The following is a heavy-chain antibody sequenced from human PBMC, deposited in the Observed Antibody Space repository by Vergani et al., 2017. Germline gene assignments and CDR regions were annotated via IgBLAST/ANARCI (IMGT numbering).Heavy chain of an antibody. Sequence: QVQLVQSGAEVQKPGASVKVSCKASGYTFTGYYMHWVRPAPGQGLEWMGWINPNSGGTNYAQKFQGRVTMTRDTSISTAYMELSRLRSDDTAVYYCARVRGDCSGGSCPIGYWGQGTLVTVSS. D-gene: IGHD2-15*01. V-gene: IGHV1-2*02. CDR1: GYTFTGYY. J-gene: IGHJ4*02. CDR2: INPNSGGT. CDR3: ARVRGDCSGGSCPIGY.